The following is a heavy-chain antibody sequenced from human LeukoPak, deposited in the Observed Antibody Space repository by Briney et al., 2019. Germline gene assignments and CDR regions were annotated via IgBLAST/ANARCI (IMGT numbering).Heavy chain of an antibody. Sequence: SGGSLRLSCAASGFTFSSYSMNWVRQAPGKGLEWVSYISSSSSTIYYADSVKGRFTISRDNAKNSLYLQMNSLRAEDTAVYYCARGPAVPAAIFVYYYYMDVWGKGTTVTVSS. D-gene: IGHD2-2*02. CDR2: ISSSSSTI. CDR3: ARGPAVPAAIFVYYYYMDV. CDR1: GFTFSSYS. J-gene: IGHJ6*03. V-gene: IGHV3-48*04.